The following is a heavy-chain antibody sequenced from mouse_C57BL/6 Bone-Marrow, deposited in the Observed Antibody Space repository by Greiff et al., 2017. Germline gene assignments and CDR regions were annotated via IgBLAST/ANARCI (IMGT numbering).Heavy chain of an antibody. Sequence: QVQLQQPGAELVKPGASVKLSCKASGYTFTSYWMQWVKQRPGQGLEWIGEIDPSDSYTNYNQKFKGKATLTVDTSSSTAYMQLSSLTSEDSAVXYCGRTGTGAWFAYWGQGTLVTVSA. D-gene: IGHD4-1*01. J-gene: IGHJ3*01. CDR3: GRTGTGAWFAY. V-gene: IGHV1-50*01. CDR2: IDPSDSYT. CDR1: GYTFTSYW.